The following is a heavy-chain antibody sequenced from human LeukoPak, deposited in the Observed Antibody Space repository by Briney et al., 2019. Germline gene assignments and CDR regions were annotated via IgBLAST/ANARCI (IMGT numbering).Heavy chain of an antibody. V-gene: IGHV1-2*02. CDR1: GYTFTGYY. CDR3: ARGRARAIAVAGTNWFDP. D-gene: IGHD6-19*01. J-gene: IGHJ5*02. CDR2: INPNSGGI. Sequence: ASVKVSCKASGYTFTGYYMHWVRQAPGQGLEWMGWINPNSGGINYAQKFQGRVTMTRDTSISTAYMELSRLRSDDTAVYYCARGRARAIAVAGTNWFDPWGQGTLVTVSS.